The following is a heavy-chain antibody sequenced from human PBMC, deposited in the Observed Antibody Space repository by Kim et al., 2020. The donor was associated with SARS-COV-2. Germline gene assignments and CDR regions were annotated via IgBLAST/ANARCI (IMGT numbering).Heavy chain of an antibody. J-gene: IGHJ6*02. V-gene: IGHV1-69*13. Sequence: SVKVSCKASGCTFSSYAISWVRQAPGQGLEWMGGIIPIFGTGKYRQKFPGRVTITADESTSTAYMELSSLRSEDTAVYYCARSIGYDSSYYYGMDVWGQ. CDR2: IIPIFGTG. D-gene: IGHD5-12*01. CDR1: GCTFSSYA. CDR3: ARSIGYDSSYYYGMDV.